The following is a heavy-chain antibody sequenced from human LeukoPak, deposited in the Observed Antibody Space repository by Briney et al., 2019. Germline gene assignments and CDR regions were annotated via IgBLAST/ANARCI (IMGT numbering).Heavy chain of an antibody. J-gene: IGHJ5*02. V-gene: IGHV1-8*01. D-gene: IGHD1-26*01. CDR3: ASRVGAASSDKTNWFDP. Sequence: ASVTVSCKASGYTFTSYDINWVRQSTGQGLEWMGWMNPNSGNTGYAQKFQGRVTMTRNTSISTAYMELSSLRSEDTAVYYCASRVGAASSDKTNWFDPWGQGTLVTVSS. CDR2: MNPNSGNT. CDR1: GYTFTSYD.